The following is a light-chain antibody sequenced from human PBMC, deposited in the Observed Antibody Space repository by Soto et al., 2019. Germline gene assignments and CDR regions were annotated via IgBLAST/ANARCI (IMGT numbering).Light chain of an antibody. CDR3: QQHGSSPQT. V-gene: IGKV3-20*01. CDR2: GDS. J-gene: IGKJ1*01. CDR1: QSVSNNY. Sequence: EIVLTQSPGTLSLSPGERATLSCRASQSVSNNYLAWYQQKPGQAPRLLIYGDSTRATGIPDRFSGSGSGTDFTLTISRLEPEDFAVYYCQQHGSSPQTFGQGTKGDIK.